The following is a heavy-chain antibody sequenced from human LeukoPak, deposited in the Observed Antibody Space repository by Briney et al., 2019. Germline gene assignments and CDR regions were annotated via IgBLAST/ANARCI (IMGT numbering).Heavy chain of an antibody. CDR3: ARLINWYFDL. Sequence: PSETLSLTCTVSGXSISSSSDYWGWIRQPPGKGLEWIGIIYYSGSTYYNPSLKSRVTISVDTSKNQFSLKLSSETAADTAVYYCARLINWYFDLWGRGTLVTVSS. CDR1: GXSISSSSDY. V-gene: IGHV4-39*01. J-gene: IGHJ2*01. CDR2: IYYSGST.